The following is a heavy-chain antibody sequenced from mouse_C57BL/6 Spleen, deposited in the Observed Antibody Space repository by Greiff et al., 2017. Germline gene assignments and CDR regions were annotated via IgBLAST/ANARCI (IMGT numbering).Heavy chain of an antibody. CDR3: ARDGNDYERTWFAY. CDR1: GFTFSSYA. CDR2: ISDGGSYT. Sequence: EVQGVESGGGLVKPGGSLKLSCAASGFTFSSYAMSWVRQTPEKRLEWVATISDGGSYTYYPDNVKGRFTISRDNAKNNLYLQMSHLKSEDTAMYYCARDGNDYERTWFAYWGQGTLVTVSA. D-gene: IGHD2-4*01. V-gene: IGHV5-4*01. J-gene: IGHJ3*01.